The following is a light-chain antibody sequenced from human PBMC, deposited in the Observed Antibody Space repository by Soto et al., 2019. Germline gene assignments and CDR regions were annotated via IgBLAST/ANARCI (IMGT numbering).Light chain of an antibody. CDR1: QTVRTN. CDR3: QQRHMWPIT. J-gene: IGKJ5*01. Sequence: EIVMTQSPATLSVSPGDRATLSCRASQTVRTNLAWYQQKPGQAPRLLIYGASTRATGIPARFSGSGSGTEFTLTISSLQSEDSAVYYCQQRHMWPITFGQGTRLEIK. V-gene: IGKV3-15*01. CDR2: GAS.